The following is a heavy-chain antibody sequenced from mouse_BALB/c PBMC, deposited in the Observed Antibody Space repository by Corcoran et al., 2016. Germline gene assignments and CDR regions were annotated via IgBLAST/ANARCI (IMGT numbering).Heavy chain of an antibody. J-gene: IGHJ4*01. Sequence: EVQLQQSGPELVKPGASVKIYCKTSGYTFTEYTMHWVKQSHGTSLEWIGGINPNNGGTSYNQKFMGKATLTVDKSSSTAYMELRSLTSEDSAVYYCARRLLRYYAMDYWGQGTSVTVSS. V-gene: IGHV1-18*01. CDR3: ARRLLRYYAMDY. D-gene: IGHD1-1*01. CDR2: INPNNGGT. CDR1: GYTFTEYT.